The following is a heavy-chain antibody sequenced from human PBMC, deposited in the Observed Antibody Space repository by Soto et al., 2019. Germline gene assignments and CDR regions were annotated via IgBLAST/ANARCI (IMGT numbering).Heavy chain of an antibody. CDR1: GGSFSGYY. D-gene: IGHD1-26*01. CDR3: ARGLGKPTGGRPTVGSYYFDY. V-gene: IGHV4-34*01. Sequence: QVQLQQWGAGLLKPSETLSLTCAVYGGSFSGYYWSWIRQPPGKGLEWIGEINHSGSTNYNPSLTSRVTISVDTSKNQFSLKLSSVTAADTAVYYCARGLGKPTGGRPTVGSYYFDYWGQGTLVTVSS. CDR2: INHSGST. J-gene: IGHJ4*02.